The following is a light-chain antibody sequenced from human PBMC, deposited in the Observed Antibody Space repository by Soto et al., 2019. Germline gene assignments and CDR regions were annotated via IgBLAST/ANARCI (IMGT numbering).Light chain of an antibody. CDR3: QKYSSAPFT. Sequence: DIQMTQSPSSLSASVGDRVTLTCRASQNISNYLAWYQQKPGKVPRLLICAASTLQSGVPSRFSGSGSGTDFTLTISSLQPEDVATYYCQKYSSAPFTFGPGTKVDIK. J-gene: IGKJ3*01. V-gene: IGKV1-27*01. CDR1: QNISNY. CDR2: AAS.